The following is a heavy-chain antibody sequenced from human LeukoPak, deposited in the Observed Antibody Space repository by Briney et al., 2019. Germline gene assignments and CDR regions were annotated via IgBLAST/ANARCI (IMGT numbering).Heavy chain of an antibody. D-gene: IGHD3-16*01. Sequence: GGSLRLSCAASGFPFSDALMSWVRQAPGKGLEWVGRIESKTDSGTTEYAAPVKGRFTISRDDSKNTLYLQMNSLKTEDTAVYYCTRDEGDDYFDNWGQGALVTVSS. CDR3: TRDEGDDYFDN. CDR2: IESKTDSGTT. V-gene: IGHV3-15*04. CDR1: GFPFSDAL. J-gene: IGHJ4*02.